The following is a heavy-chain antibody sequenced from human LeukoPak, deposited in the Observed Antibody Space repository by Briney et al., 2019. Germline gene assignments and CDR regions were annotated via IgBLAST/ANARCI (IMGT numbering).Heavy chain of an antibody. J-gene: IGHJ4*02. D-gene: IGHD4-17*01. Sequence: PGGSLRLSCAASGFTFSSYEMNWVRQAPGKGLEWVSYIGSSGRTIYYADSVKGRFTISRDNAKNSLYLQMSSLRAEDTAVYYCARDLGMTDGDYVSYFDYWGQGTLVTVSS. CDR1: GFTFSSYE. CDR3: ARDLGMTDGDYVSYFDY. V-gene: IGHV3-48*03. CDR2: IGSSGRTI.